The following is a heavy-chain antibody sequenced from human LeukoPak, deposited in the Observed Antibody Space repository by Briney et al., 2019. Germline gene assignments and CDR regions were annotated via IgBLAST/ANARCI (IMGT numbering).Heavy chain of an antibody. CDR1: GFSFSNYA. D-gene: IGHD3-22*01. J-gene: IGHJ4*02. CDR3: AKSAYYDASGYYREYYFDY. V-gene: IGHV3-23*01. CDR2: ISGSGGST. Sequence: GGSLRLSCVPSGFSFSNYAMSWVRQAPGKGLEWVSSISGSGGSTHYADSVKGRFTISRDKTKNTPYMQMNSLRAEDTAVYYCAKSAYYDASGYYREYYFDYWGQGSRVTVSS.